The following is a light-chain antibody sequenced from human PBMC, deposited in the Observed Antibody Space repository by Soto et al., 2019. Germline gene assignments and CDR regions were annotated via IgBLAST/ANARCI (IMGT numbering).Light chain of an antibody. CDR2: DVS. V-gene: IGKV1-13*02. CDR1: QVIRGA. Sequence: AIQVTQSPSSLSASVGDRVTITCRASQVIRGALAWYQQKPGKAPNLLIYDVSTLESGVPSRFSGSGSGTEFTLTISSLQPEDFGTYYCQQFNSYPITFGHGTRLEIK. CDR3: QQFNSYPIT. J-gene: IGKJ5*01.